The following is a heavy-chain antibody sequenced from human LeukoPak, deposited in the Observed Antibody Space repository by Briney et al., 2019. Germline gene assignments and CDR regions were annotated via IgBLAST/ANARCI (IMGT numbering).Heavy chain of an antibody. CDR1: GYSISSGYY. CDR3: ARVLDPNWFDP. V-gene: IGHV4-38-2*02. Sequence: SETLSLTCTVSGYSISSGYYWGWIRQPPGKGLEWIGSIYHSGSTYYNPSLKSRVTISVDTSKNQFSLKLSSVTAADTAVYYCARVLDPNWFDPWGQGTLVTVSS. J-gene: IGHJ5*02. CDR2: IYHSGST.